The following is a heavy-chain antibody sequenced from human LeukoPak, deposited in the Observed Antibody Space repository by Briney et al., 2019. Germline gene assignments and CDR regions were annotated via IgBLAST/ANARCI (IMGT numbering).Heavy chain of an antibody. CDR2: ISAYNGNT. V-gene: IGHV1-18*01. Sequence: ASVKVSCKASGYTFTSYGISWVRQAPGQGLEWMGWISAYNGNTNYAQKLQGRVTMTTDTSTSTAYMELRSLRSDDTAVYYCARGRIRTGQWLPFDYWGQGTLVTVSS. CDR3: ARGRIRTGQWLPFDY. J-gene: IGHJ4*02. CDR1: GYTFTSYG. D-gene: IGHD6-19*01.